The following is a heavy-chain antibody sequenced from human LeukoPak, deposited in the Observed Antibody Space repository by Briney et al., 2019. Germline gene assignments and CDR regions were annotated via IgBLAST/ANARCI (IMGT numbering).Heavy chain of an antibody. D-gene: IGHD3-16*02. V-gene: IGHV4-39*01. CDR2: IYYSGST. J-gene: IGHJ4*02. CDR1: GGSISSRSYY. Sequence: SETLSLTCTVSGGSISSRSYYWGWIRQPPGKGLEWIGNIYYSGSTYYNPSLQSRVTISVDTSKNQFSLKLSSVTAADTAVYYCARYDVWGTYRAFDYWGQGTLVTVSS. CDR3: ARYDVWGTYRAFDY.